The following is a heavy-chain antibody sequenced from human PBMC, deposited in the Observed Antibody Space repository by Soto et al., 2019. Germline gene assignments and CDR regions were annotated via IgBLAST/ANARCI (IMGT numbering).Heavy chain of an antibody. Sequence: QITLKESGPTLLKPTQTLTLTCTFSGFSLRSLGMAVGWIRQPPGRALEWVALIYWDDEERYSPSLQSRLTITKDTSKNHVVLTMTTMDPVDTATYYCARRYDSSFDFWGQGIPVTVYS. J-gene: IGHJ4*02. V-gene: IGHV2-5*02. CDR2: IYWDDEE. CDR3: ARRYDSSFDF. D-gene: IGHD6-6*01. CDR1: GFSLRSLGMA.